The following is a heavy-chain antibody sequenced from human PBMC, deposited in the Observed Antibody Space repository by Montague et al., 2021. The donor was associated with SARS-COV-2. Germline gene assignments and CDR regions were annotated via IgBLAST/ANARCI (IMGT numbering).Heavy chain of an antibody. V-gene: IGHV2-70*11. CDR3: ARTDGFNLLGFDS. Sequence: PALVKPTQTLTLTCTFSGFSLTTGGMYVSRIRQPPGKALEWLARIDRDDDKYYSASLKTRLTISKDTSKNQVVLTMTDLDPLDTGTYYCARTDGFNLLGFDSWGQGTLVAVSS. D-gene: IGHD5-24*01. CDR1: GFSLTTGGMY. J-gene: IGHJ4*02. CDR2: IDRDDDK.